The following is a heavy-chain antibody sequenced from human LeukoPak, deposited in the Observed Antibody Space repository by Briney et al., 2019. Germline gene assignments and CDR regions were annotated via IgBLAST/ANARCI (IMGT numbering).Heavy chain of an antibody. CDR2: IKSKPEGGTA. J-gene: IGHJ6*03. CDR3: STEGRYYGSGSYLSYYYYYHYMDV. CDR1: GFTFSNTW. V-gene: IGHV3-15*01. D-gene: IGHD3-10*01. Sequence: GGSLRLSCAASGFTFSNTWMSWVRQSPGRGLEWIGRIKSKPEGGTAEYAAAVKGRFVILRDDSKNTLYLQVNSLNTEDTAVYYCSTEGRYYGSGSYLSYYYYYHYMDVWGKGTTVTVSS.